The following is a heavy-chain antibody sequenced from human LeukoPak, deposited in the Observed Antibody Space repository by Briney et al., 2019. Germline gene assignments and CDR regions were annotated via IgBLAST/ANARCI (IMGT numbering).Heavy chain of an antibody. V-gene: IGHV1-46*01. D-gene: IGHD3-9*01. Sequence: ASVKVSCKASGYTFTSYCMHWVRQAPGQGLEWMGVINPSGGSTNYAQKFQGRVTMTRDTSTSTVYMELTSLRSEDTAVYYCARGVLGDILTGYYLYYYGMDVRGQGTTVTVSS. CDR2: INPSGGST. J-gene: IGHJ6*02. CDR3: ARGVLGDILTGYYLYYYGMDV. CDR1: GYTFTSYC.